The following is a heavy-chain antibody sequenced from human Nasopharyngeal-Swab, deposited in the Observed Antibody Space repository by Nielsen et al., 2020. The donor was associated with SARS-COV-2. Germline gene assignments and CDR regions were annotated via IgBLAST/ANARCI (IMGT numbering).Heavy chain of an antibody. V-gene: IGHV1-2*02. Sequence: ASVKVSCKASGYTFTGYYIHWVRQAPGQGLEWMGWINPNSGGTNYAQKFQGRVTMTRDTSISTAYMELSRLRSDDTAVYYCARAGYCSSTSCYPYWGQGTLVTVSS. CDR1: GYTFTGYY. CDR3: ARAGYCSSTSCYPY. CDR2: INPNSGGT. J-gene: IGHJ4*02. D-gene: IGHD2-2*01.